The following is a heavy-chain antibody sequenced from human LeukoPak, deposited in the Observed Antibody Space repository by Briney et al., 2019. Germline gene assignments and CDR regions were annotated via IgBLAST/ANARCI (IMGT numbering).Heavy chain of an antibody. CDR3: ARDIGVVAATSPFDY. D-gene: IGHD2-15*01. V-gene: IGHV1-18*01. J-gene: IGHJ4*02. CDR1: GYTFTSYG. CDR2: ISAYNGNT. Sequence: ASVKVSCKASGYTFTSYGISWVRQAPGQGLEWMGWISAYNGNTNYAQKLQGRVTMTTDTSTSTAYMELRSLRSDDTAVYYCARDIGVVAATSPFDYWGPGTLVTVSS.